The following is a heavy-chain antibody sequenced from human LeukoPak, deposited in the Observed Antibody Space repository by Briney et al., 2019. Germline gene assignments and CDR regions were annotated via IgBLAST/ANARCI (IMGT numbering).Heavy chain of an antibody. D-gene: IGHD2-2*01. V-gene: IGHV4-39*01. Sequence: PSETLSLTCTVSGGSISRSGYYGGWIRQPPGKGLEWIGSIYYSGSTYYNPSLKSRLTISLDTSKNQFSLKLSSVTAADTAVYYCARHSSLYDHMDVWGKGTTVTVSS. J-gene: IGHJ6*03. CDR1: GGSISRSGYY. CDR2: IYYSGST. CDR3: ARHSSLYDHMDV.